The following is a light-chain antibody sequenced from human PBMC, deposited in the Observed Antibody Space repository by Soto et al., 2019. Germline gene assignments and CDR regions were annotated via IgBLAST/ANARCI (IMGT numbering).Light chain of an antibody. CDR1: SSDIGGYNY. Sequence: QSALTQPRSVSGSPGQSVTISCTGTSSDIGGYNYVSWYQQHPGKAPKVMIYDVSKRPSGVTDRFSGSQSGNTASLTISGLQADDEADYYCCSYAGSYTLVFGGGTKLTVL. J-gene: IGLJ2*01. V-gene: IGLV2-11*01. CDR2: DVS. CDR3: CSYAGSYTLV.